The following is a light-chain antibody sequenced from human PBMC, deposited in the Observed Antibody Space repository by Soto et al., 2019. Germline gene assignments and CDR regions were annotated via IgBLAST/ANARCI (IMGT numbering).Light chain of an antibody. CDR1: QSVSSSY. J-gene: IGKJ2*01. CDR2: GAS. V-gene: IGKV3-20*01. Sequence: EIALTQSPGTLSLSPGESATVSCRASQSVSSSYLAWYQHKPGQAPRLLIYGASSRASGIPDRFSGSGSGTGFTLTISRLEPEDFAVYYCLHYYTSPYSFGQGTKLEIK. CDR3: LHYYTSPYS.